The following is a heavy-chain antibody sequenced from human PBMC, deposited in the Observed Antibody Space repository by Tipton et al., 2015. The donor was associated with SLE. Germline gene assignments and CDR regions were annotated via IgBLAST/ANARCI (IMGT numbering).Heavy chain of an antibody. V-gene: IGHV3-30*04. CDR2: ISYDGSNK. J-gene: IGHJ4*02. CDR3: ARDLLASSSWPFDY. Sequence: SLRLSCAASGFTFSSYAMHWVRQAPGKGLEWVAVISYDGSNKYYADSVKGRFTISRDNSKNTLYPQMNSLRAEDTAVYYCARDLLASSSWPFDYWGQGTLVTVSS. D-gene: IGHD6-13*01. CDR1: GFTFSSYA.